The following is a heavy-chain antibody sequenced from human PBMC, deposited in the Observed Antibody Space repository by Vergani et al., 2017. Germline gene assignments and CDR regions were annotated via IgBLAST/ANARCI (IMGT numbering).Heavy chain of an antibody. CDR2: IWYDGSNK. CDR1: GFTFSSYG. D-gene: IGHD2-2*01. Sequence: QVQLVESGGGVVQPGRSLRLSCAASGFTFSSYGMHWVRQAPGKGLEWVAVIWYDGSNKYYADSVKGRFSISRDNSKNTLYLQMNSLSAEDTAVYYCAREGYCSSTSCYSFSHYYYMDVGGKGTTVTVS. J-gene: IGHJ6*03. V-gene: IGHV3-33*08. CDR3: AREGYCSSTSCYSFSHYYYMDV.